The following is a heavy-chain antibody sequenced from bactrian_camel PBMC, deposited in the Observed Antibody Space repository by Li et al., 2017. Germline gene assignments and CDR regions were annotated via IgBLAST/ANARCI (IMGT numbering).Heavy chain of an antibody. D-gene: IGHD3*01. CDR1: GRSYSTEC. J-gene: IGHJ4*01. V-gene: IGHV3S57*01. Sequence: HVQLVESGGGSVQAGGSLRLSCAASGRSYSTECMAWFRQAPGKDHELVARIDRAGTTWYRDSVKDRFTISKDNAKNTPYLQMNSLKTEDTAMYYCVKSGNPDVAIRTSERGQGTQVTVS. CDR2: IDRAGTT. CDR3: VKSGNPDVAIRTSE.